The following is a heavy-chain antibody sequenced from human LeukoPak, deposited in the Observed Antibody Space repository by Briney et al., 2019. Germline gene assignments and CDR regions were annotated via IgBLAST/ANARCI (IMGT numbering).Heavy chain of an antibody. D-gene: IGHD3-22*01. CDR2: ISYDGSNK. CDR3: AREGGYDSSGYYPNY. J-gene: IGHJ4*02. Sequence: GGSLRLSCAASGFTFSSYGMHWVRQAPGKGLEWVAVISYDGSNKYYADSVKGRFTISRDNSKNTLYLQMNSLRAEDTAVYYCAREGGYDSSGYYPNYWGQGTLVTVSS. CDR1: GFTFSSYG. V-gene: IGHV3-30*03.